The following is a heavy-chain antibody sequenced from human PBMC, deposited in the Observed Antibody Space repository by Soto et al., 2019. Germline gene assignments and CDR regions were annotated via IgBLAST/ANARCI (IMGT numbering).Heavy chain of an antibody. D-gene: IGHD3-22*01. V-gene: IGHV4-4*02. CDR2: IYHSGRT. J-gene: IGHJ4*02. Sequence: SETLSLTCAVSGGSISSSNWWTWVRQPPGKGLEWIGEIYHSGRTNYNPSLKSRVTISVDKSKNQFSLNMNSVTAADTAVYYCARVDYYDSRPFEYWGQGTPVTVSS. CDR3: ARVDYYDSRPFEY. CDR1: GGSISSSNW.